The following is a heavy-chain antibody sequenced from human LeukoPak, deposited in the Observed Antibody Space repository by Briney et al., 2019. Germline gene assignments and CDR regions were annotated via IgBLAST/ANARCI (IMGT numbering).Heavy chain of an antibody. D-gene: IGHD3-9*01. CDR3: ATGGHYFGL. CDR2: IKNRANGAAT. CDR1: GFPFSNNW. Sequence: GGSLRLSCSASGFPFSNNWMSWVRQAPGRGLEWLGHIKNRANGAATDYAAPVKGRFTISRDDSKNTLFLQMNSLKAEDTALYYCATGGHYFGLWGQGTLVTVSS. V-gene: IGHV3-15*01. J-gene: IGHJ4*02.